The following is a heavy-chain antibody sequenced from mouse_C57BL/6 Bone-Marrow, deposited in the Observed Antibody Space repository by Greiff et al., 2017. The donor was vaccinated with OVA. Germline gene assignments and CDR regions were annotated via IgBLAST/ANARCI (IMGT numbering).Heavy chain of an antibody. J-gene: IGHJ4*01. CDR2: IWTGGGT. CDR3: ARVYYDYYYAMDY. D-gene: IGHD2-4*01. V-gene: IGHV2-9-1*01. CDR1: GFSLTSYA. Sequence: VQLQQSGPGLVAPSQSLSITCTVSGFSLTSYAISWVRQPPGKGLEWLGVIWTGGGTNYNSALKSRLSISKDNSKSQVFLKMNSLQTDDTARYYCARVYYDYYYAMDYWGQGTSVTGSS.